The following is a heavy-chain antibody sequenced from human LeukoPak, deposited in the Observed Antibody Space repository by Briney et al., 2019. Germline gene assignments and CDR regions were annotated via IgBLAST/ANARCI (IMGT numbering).Heavy chain of an antibody. Sequence: PGGSLRLSCAASGFTFSTYAMSWVRQAPGKGLEWVSAISASGGGTYYPDSVKGRFTISRDNSKNTLYLQMNSLTAEDAAVYYCAKLVYGSSSGYWRQGTLVTVSS. CDR2: ISASGGGT. J-gene: IGHJ4*02. CDR3: AKLVYGSSSGY. D-gene: IGHD6-6*01. V-gene: IGHV3-23*01. CDR1: GFTFSTYA.